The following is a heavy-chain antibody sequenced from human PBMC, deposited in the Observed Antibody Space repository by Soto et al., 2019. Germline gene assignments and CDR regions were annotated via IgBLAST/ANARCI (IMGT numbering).Heavy chain of an antibody. Sequence: QVQLQESGPGLVKPSETLSLTCTVSGGSVSSGSYYWSWIRQPPGKGLEWIGYIYYSGSTNYNPSLKSRVTISVDTSKNQFSLKLSSVTAADTAVYYCAGGVDSTQHNWFDPWGQGTLVTVSS. J-gene: IGHJ5*02. CDR1: GGSVSSGSYY. CDR2: IYYSGST. CDR3: AGGVDSTQHNWFDP. D-gene: IGHD3-22*01. V-gene: IGHV4-61*01.